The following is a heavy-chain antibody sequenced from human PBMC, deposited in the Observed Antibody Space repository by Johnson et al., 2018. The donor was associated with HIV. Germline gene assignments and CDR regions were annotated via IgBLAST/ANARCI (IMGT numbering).Heavy chain of an antibody. V-gene: IGHV3-33*05. J-gene: IGHJ3*02. Sequence: QVQLVESGGGLVQPGGSLRLSCPASGFSFSSYGMYWARQAPDKGLEWVAYIPFHGNQQYYGDSVKGRFTISRDNAKDSLYLQMNSLRPDDTAVYYCARGGSSWYLRAFDIWGQGTMVTVSS. D-gene: IGHD6-13*01. CDR2: IPFHGNQQ. CDR1: GFSFSSYG. CDR3: ARGGSSWYLRAFDI.